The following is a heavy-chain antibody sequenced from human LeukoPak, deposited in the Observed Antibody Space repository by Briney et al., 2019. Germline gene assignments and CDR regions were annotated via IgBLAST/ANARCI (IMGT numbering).Heavy chain of an antibody. CDR2: INPNSGGT. CDR1: GYTFTGYY. CDR3: ARVERVWFGVTPIDY. Sequence: GASVKVSCKASGYTFTGYYMHWVRQAPGQGLEWMGWINPNSGGTNYAQKFQGRVTMTRDTSISTAYMELSRLRSDDTAVYYCARVERVWFGVTPIDYWGQGTLVTVSS. V-gene: IGHV1-2*02. J-gene: IGHJ4*02. D-gene: IGHD3-10*01.